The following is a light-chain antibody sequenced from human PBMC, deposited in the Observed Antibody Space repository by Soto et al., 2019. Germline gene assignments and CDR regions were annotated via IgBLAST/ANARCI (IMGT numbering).Light chain of an antibody. CDR3: QQSFHTTYT. CDR1: QNINKN. J-gene: IGKJ2*01. V-gene: IGKV1-39*01. Sequence: DIQMTQSPSSLSASVGDSVTISCRASQNINKNLNWYQQKSGKAPSLLIYDSSTFQSGVPSMFSCSGSGTELTLAITNLHPEDFASYYCQQSFHTTYTFGKGTKREI. CDR2: DSS.